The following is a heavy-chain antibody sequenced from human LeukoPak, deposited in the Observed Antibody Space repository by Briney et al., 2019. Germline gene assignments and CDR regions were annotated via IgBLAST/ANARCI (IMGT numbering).Heavy chain of an antibody. CDR1: GFTLSRYW. V-gene: IGHV3-74*01. J-gene: IGHJ5*02. CDR2: MNSDGSST. CDR3: AKILGESPRWFDP. Sequence: GGSLRLSCAASGFTLSRYWMHWVRQAPGKGLVSVAHMNSDGSSTNYADSVKGRFTISRDNAKNMLYLQMYSLRADDTAVYYCAKILGESPRWFDPWGQGTLVTVSS. D-gene: IGHD3-10*01.